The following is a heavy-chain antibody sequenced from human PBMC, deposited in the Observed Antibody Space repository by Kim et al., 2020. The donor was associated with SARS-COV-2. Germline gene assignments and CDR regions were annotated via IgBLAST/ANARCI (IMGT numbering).Heavy chain of an antibody. CDR1: GFIFSSYG. Sequence: GGSLRLSCAASGFIFSSYGMHWVRQAPGKGLEWVAVISYDGSKKFYADSVKGRFSVSRDDSKNTLYLHVNSLRAEDTAVYYCARATGYCGGGSCSVGYWGQGTLVTVSS. D-gene: IGHD2-15*01. V-gene: IGHV3-33*05. J-gene: IGHJ4*02. CDR3: ARATGYCGGGSCSVGY. CDR2: ISYDGSKK.